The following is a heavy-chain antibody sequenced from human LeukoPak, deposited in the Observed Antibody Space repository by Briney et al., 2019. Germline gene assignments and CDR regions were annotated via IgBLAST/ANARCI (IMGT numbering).Heavy chain of an antibody. CDR1: GYSLATFG. V-gene: IGHV1-69*04. D-gene: IGHD3-22*01. CDR2: IIPILGIA. CDR3: ATSYYYDSSGPTGFDY. J-gene: IGHJ4*02. Sequence: SVKVSCKASGYSLATFGLNWVRQAPGQGLEWMGRIIPILGIANYAQKFQGRVTITADKSTSTAYMELSSLRSEDTAVYYCATSYYYDSSGPTGFDYWGQGTLVTVSS.